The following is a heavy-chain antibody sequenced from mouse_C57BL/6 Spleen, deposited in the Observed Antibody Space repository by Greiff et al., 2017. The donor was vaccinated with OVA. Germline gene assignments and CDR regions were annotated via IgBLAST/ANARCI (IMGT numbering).Heavy chain of an antibody. CDR3: ARQGGYDEKDFDY. V-gene: IGHV5-6*01. D-gene: IGHD2-2*01. Sequence: EVKLVESGGDLVKPGGSLKLSCAASGFTFSSYGMSWVRQTPDKRLEWVATISSGGSYTYYPDSVKGRFTISRDNAKNTLYLQMSSLKSEDTAMYYCARQGGYDEKDFDYWGQGTTLTVSS. J-gene: IGHJ2*01. CDR2: ISSGGSYT. CDR1: GFTFSSYG.